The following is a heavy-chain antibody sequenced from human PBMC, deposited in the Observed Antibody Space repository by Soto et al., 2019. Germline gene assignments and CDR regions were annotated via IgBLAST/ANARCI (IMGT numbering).Heavy chain of an antibody. Sequence: EVQLVESGGGLVQPGGSLRLSCAASGFTFSSYWMSWVRQAPGKGLEWVANIKQDGSEKYYVDSVKGRFTISRDNAKNSLYLQMNSLRAEDTAVYYCARDCRRVYYDFWSGSKSLHNWFDPWGQGTLVTVSS. CDR1: GFTFSSYW. J-gene: IGHJ5*02. D-gene: IGHD3-3*01. CDR3: ARDCRRVYYDFWSGSKSLHNWFDP. CDR2: IKQDGSEK. V-gene: IGHV3-7*01.